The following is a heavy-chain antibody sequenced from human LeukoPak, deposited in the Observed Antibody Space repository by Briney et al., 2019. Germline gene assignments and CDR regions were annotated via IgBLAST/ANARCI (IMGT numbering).Heavy chain of an antibody. V-gene: IGHV1-8*01. D-gene: IGHD4-11*01. CDR3: ARGPPERTYSDF. CDR2: MKPNSGQT. CDR1: GYTFSKYD. Sequence: ASVTVSCTASGYTFSKYDVNWVRQAPGQGLEWMGWMKPNSGQTGYAQRFQGRIIMTRNTSISTAYMQLNSLTSEDTAKYYCARGPPERTYSDFWGQGTLVTVSS. J-gene: IGHJ4*02.